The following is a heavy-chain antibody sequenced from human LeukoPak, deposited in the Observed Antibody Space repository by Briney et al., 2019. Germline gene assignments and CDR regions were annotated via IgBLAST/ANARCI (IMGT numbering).Heavy chain of an antibody. CDR2: TNPSSGGA. Sequence: ASVKVSWKASGYTLTGYYMHWVRQAPGQGLGWMGWTNPSSGGANYAQKFQGRVTMTRDTSISTDYMELSRLRSDDTAVYYCARSPLGSYYLYFQHWGQGTLVTVSS. J-gene: IGHJ1*01. D-gene: IGHD1-26*01. CDR3: ARSPLGSYYLYFQH. CDR1: GYTLTGYY. V-gene: IGHV1-2*02.